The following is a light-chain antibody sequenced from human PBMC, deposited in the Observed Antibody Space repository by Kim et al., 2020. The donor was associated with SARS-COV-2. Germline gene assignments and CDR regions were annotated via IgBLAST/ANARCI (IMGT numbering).Light chain of an antibody. CDR3: QTWGTGIRV. CDR2: LNSDGSH. CDR1: SGHSSYA. V-gene: IGLV4-69*01. J-gene: IGLJ3*02. Sequence: ASVKLTCTLSSGHSSYAIAWHQQQPEKGPRYLMKLNSDGSHSKGDGIPDRFSGPSSGAERYLTISSLQSEHEADYYCQTWGTGIRVFGGGTQLTVL.